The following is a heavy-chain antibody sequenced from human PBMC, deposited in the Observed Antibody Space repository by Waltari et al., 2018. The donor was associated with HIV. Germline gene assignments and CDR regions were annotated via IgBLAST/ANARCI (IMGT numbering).Heavy chain of an antibody. V-gene: IGHV3-66*02. D-gene: IGHD3-3*01. Sequence: EVQLVESGGGLVQPGGSLRLSCAASGFSVRSNHIYWVRQAPGKGLEWVSVIYSGGGTYYADSVKGRFTISRDNSKNTVSLQMNSLRPEDTAVYYCTREWIFWGQGTLVTVSS. J-gene: IGHJ4*02. CDR1: GFSVRSNH. CDR3: TREWIF. CDR2: IYSGGGT.